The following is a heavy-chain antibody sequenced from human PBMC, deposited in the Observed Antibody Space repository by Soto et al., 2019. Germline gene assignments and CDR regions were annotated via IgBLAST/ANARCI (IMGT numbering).Heavy chain of an antibody. Sequence: SETLSLTCTVSGGSVSSGSYYWSWIRQPPGKGLEWIGYIYYSGSTNYNPSLKSRVTISVDTSKNQFSLKLSYVTAADTAVYYCARDRVTFGGVIVLSSWGQGTMVTVYS. D-gene: IGHD3-16*02. CDR3: ARDRVTFGGVIVLSS. V-gene: IGHV4-61*01. J-gene: IGHJ4*02. CDR2: IYYSGST. CDR1: GGSVSSGSYY.